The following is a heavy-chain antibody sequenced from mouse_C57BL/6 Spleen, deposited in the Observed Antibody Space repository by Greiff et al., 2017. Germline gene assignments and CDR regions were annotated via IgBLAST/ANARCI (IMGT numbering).Heavy chain of an antibody. D-gene: IGHD1-1*01. CDR1: GYTFTSYW. V-gene: IGHV1-61*01. CDR2: IYPSDSET. CDR3: AREDYGSSYGY. Sequence: QVQLQQPGAELVRPGSSVKLSCKASGYTFTSYWMDWVKQRPGQGLEWIGNIYPSDSETHYNQKFKDKATLTVDKSSITAYMQLSSLTSEDSAVYDCAREDYGSSYGYWGQGTTLTVSS. J-gene: IGHJ2*01.